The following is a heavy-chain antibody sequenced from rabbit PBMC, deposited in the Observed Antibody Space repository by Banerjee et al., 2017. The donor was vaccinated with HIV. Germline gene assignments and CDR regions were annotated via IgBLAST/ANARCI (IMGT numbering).Heavy chain of an antibody. CDR3: ARGADSSYWSFDL. CDR2: IYTGDGGT. V-gene: IGHV1S45*01. J-gene: IGHJ4*01. Sequence: QEQLKESGGDLVKPEGSLTLTCTASGFSFSSRYDMCWVRQAPGKGPEWIACIYTGDGGTYYASWAKGRFTITKTSSTTVTLQMTSLTAADTATYFCARGADSSYWSFDLWGPGTLVTVS. CDR1: GFSFSSRYD. D-gene: IGHD8-1*01.